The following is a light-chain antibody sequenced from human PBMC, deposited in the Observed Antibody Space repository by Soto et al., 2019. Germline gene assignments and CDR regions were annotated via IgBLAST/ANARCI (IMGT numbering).Light chain of an antibody. J-gene: IGKJ1*01. CDR1: QSVSIW. V-gene: IGKV1-5*01. CDR2: GAS. Sequence: DIQMTQSPSTLSTSVGDRVTFTCRPSQSVSIWLAWYQQKPGKAPKLLISGASTLESGVPSRFSGSGSGTEFTLTISSLQPDDFATYYCQQYKNYLTFGQGTKVDIK. CDR3: QQYKNYLT.